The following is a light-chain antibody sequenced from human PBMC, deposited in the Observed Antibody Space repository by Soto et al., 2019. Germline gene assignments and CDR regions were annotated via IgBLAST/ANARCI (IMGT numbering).Light chain of an antibody. CDR2: GAS. CDR3: QQYASSPET. CDR1: QSVSSSY. V-gene: IGKV3-20*01. Sequence: EIVLTQSPGTLSLSPGERATLSCRASQSVSSSYLAWYQQKPGQAPRLLIYGASSRATGIPDRFSGSGSGTDFTLTISRLEPEDLAVYYCQQYASSPETFGQGTKVDI. J-gene: IGKJ1*01.